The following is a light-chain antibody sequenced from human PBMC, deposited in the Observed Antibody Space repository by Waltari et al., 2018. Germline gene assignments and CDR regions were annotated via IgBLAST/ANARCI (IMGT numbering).Light chain of an antibody. CDR3: QKYNSLPAT. CDR1: QSVDKY. V-gene: IGKV3-20*01. CDR2: HTS. Sequence: EIVLTQSPGTLSLSPGERATLSCRASQSVDKYLAWYQQKPGQAPRLLIYHTSTRATGIPDSVSGSGGGTDFSLTISRLEPEDFAVYYCQKYNSLPATFGQGTKVEVK. J-gene: IGKJ1*01.